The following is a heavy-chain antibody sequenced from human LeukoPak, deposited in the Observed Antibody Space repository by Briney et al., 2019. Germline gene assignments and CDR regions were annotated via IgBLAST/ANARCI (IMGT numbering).Heavy chain of an antibody. Sequence: PSEALSLTCTVSGGSISNHYWSWIRQPPGKGLEWIGYIYYSGSPNYNPSLKSRVTISVDTSKNQFSLKLSSVTAADTAVYYCARERSMVRGVSWFDPWGQGTLVTVSS. CDR3: ARERSMVRGVSWFDP. CDR1: GGSISNHY. J-gene: IGHJ5*02. CDR2: IYYSGSP. V-gene: IGHV4-59*11. D-gene: IGHD3-10*01.